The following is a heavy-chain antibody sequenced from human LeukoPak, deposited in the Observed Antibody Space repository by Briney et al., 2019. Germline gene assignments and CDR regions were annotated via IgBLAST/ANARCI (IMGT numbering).Heavy chain of an antibody. CDR3: ANGYSADY. J-gene: IGHJ4*02. Sequence: GGSLRLSCAASGFTFSSYGMHWVRQAPGKGLEWVAVISYDGSNKYYADSVKGRFTISRDNSKNTLYLQVNSLRAEDTAVYYCANGYSADYWGQGTLVTVSS. D-gene: IGHD5-12*01. CDR2: ISYDGSNK. V-gene: IGHV3-30*18. CDR1: GFTFSSYG.